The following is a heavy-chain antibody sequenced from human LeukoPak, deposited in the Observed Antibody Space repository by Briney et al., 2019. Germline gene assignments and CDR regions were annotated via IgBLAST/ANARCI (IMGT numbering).Heavy chain of an antibody. D-gene: IGHD1-14*01. CDR2: ISINGGTT. CDR1: GFTFSSCA. Sequence: PGGSLRLSCSASGFTFSSCAMHWVRQAPGKGLEYVSGISINGGTTYCADSVKDRFTISRDNSKNTLYLQMSSLRTEDTAVYYCVKGDGTTSYKTPLDYWGQGTLVTVSS. V-gene: IGHV3-64D*06. CDR3: VKGDGTTSYKTPLDY. J-gene: IGHJ4*02.